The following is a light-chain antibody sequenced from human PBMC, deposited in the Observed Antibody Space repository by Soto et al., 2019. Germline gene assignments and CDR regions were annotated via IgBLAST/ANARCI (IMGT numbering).Light chain of an antibody. J-gene: IGKJ3*01. CDR3: QQYGSSPLFT. Sequence: EIVLTQSQGTLSLSPGERATLSCRASQSVSSSYLAWYQQKPGQAHRLLIYGASARATGIPDRFSGSGSGTDFTLTISRLEPEDVSGYYCQQYGSSPLFTFGPGTKVAIK. CDR1: QSVSSSY. CDR2: GAS. V-gene: IGKV3-20*01.